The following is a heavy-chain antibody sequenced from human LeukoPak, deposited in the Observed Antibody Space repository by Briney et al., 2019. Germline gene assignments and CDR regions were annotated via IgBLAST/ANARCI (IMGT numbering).Heavy chain of an antibody. Sequence: PSQTLSLXCTVSGGSSSSGSYYWSWIRQPAGKGLEWIGRIYTSGSTNYNPSLKSRVTISVDTSKNQFSLKLSSVTAADTAVYYCTREGYDFWSGYRDFDYWGQGTLVTVSS. V-gene: IGHV4-61*02. J-gene: IGHJ4*02. CDR2: IYTSGST. CDR1: GGSSSSGSYY. CDR3: TREGYDFWSGYRDFDY. D-gene: IGHD3-3*01.